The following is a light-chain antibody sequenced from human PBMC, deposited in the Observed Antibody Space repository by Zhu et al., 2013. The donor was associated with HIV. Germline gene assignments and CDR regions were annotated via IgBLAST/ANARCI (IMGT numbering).Light chain of an antibody. J-gene: IGLJ1*01. CDR1: YSDVGAYNY. V-gene: IGLV2-8*01. CDR3: SSYTSSSTLV. CDR2: GVN. Sequence: QSTLTQPPSASGSPGQSVTISCTGTYSDVGAYNYVSWYQQYPGKAPTLLIYGVNQRPSGVPDRFSGSKSDNTASLTISGLQAEDEADYYCSSYTSSSTLVFGTGTKVTVL.